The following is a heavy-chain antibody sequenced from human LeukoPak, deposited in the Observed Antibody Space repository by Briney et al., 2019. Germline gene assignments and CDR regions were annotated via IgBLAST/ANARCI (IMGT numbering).Heavy chain of an antibody. Sequence: SGPPLAHPTQILTLTCTFSGFLLRTSGVGVGWIRQPPGKALEWLALLYWVDDKRYSPSLKSRLTITKYTSKTQVVLTMTNRDPVDTATYFCAHGIAVAGTWWFDPWGQGTLVTVSS. CDR2: LYWVDDK. J-gene: IGHJ5*02. D-gene: IGHD6-19*01. CDR3: AHGIAVAGTWWFDP. V-gene: IGHV2-5*02. CDR1: GFLLRTSGVG.